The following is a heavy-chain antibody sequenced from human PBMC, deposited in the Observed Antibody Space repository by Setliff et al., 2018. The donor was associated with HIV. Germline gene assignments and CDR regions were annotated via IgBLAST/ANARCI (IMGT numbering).Heavy chain of an antibody. V-gene: IGHV4-39*07. CDR2: IYYSGST. CDR1: GGSISSSSYY. Sequence: PSETLSLTCTVSGGSISSSSYYWGWIRQPPGKGLEWIGSIYYSGSTHYNPSLKSRVTISVDTSKNQFSLKVSSVTAADTAVYYCTRGRKGLDFDYWGQGTPVTVSS. J-gene: IGHJ4*02. CDR3: TRGRKGLDFDY.